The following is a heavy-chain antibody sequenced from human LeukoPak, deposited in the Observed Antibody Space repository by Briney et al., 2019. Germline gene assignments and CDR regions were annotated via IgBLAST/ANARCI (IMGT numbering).Heavy chain of an antibody. CDR3: ARRDVVTAILSYYFDY. V-gene: IGHV3-11*01. CDR1: GFTFSDYY. J-gene: IGHJ4*02. Sequence: GGSLRLSCAASGFTFSDYYMSWIRQAPGKGLEWVSYISSSGSTIYYADSVKGRFTISRDNAKNSLYLQMNSLRAEDTAVYYCARRDVVTAILSYYFDYWVQGTLVTVSS. D-gene: IGHD2-21*02. CDR2: ISSSGSTI.